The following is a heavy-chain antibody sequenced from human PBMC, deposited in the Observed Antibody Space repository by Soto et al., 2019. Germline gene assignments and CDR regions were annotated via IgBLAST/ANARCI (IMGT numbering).Heavy chain of an antibody. V-gene: IGHV4-38-2*02. CDR1: GFSISSGHY. CDR3: ARTYTAGNQIGQGRDAFDI. J-gene: IGHJ3*02. Sequence: NPSETLSLTCTVSGFSISSGHYWGWIRQSPGKGLEWIGAIHHSGSTRYNPSLRSRISMSMEASRNQFSLNLDSVTAPDTALYFCARTYTAGNQIGQGRDAFDIWGQGTVVTVSS. CDR2: IHHSGST. D-gene: IGHD3-16*01.